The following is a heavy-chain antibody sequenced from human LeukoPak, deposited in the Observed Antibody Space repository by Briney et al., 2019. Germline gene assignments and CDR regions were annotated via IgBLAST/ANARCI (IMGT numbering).Heavy chain of an antibody. J-gene: IGHJ5*02. Sequence: SETLSLTCTVSGGSLSNYYWSWIRQPPGKGLEWIGYIYYSGSINYNPSLKSRVTISVDMSKNQFSLQLSSVTAADTAVYYCARQSRDGDYVVKLFEPWARGTLVTVSS. D-gene: IGHD4-23*01. V-gene: IGHV4-59*08. CDR2: IYYSGSI. CDR1: GGSLSNYY. CDR3: ARQSRDGDYVVKLFEP.